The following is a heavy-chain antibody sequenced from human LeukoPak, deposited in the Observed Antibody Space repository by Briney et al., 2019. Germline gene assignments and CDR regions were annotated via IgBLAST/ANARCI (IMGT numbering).Heavy chain of an antibody. V-gene: IGHV3-21*01. J-gene: IGHJ4*02. CDR1: GFTFSSYS. Sequence: GGSLRLSCAASGFTFSSYSMNWVRQAPGKGLEWVSSISSSSSYIYYADSVKGRFTISKDNAKNSLYLQMNSLRAEDTAVYYCARASSGSGSYYDYWGQGTLVTVSS. CDR2: ISSSSSYI. CDR3: ARASSGSGSYYDY. D-gene: IGHD3-10*01.